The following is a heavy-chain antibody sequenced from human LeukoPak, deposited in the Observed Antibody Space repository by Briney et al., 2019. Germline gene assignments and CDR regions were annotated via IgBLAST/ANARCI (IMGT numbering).Heavy chain of an antibody. V-gene: IGHV4-4*07. J-gene: IGHJ5*02. CDR1: GGSISNYY. D-gene: IGHD1-20*01. CDR2: IFSSGST. CDR3: ARAGTEVTGTSWFDP. Sequence: SETLSLTCTVSGGSISNYYWSWIRQPAGKRPEWIGRIFSSGSTKYNPSLKSRVTMSVDTSKNQFSLKLSSVTAADTAVYYCARAGTEVTGTSWFDPWGQGTLVTVSS.